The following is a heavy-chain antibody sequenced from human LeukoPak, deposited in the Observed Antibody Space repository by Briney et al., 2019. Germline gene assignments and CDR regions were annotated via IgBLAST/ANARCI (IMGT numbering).Heavy chain of an antibody. CDR1: GGSFSGYY. CDR2: INHSGST. D-gene: IGHD3-9*01. Sequence: SETLSLTCAVYGGSFSGYYWSWIRQPPGKGLEWIGEINHSGSTNYNPSLKSRVTISVDTSKNQFSLKLSSVTAADTAVYYCARVDDILTGYYPPTRYFDLWGRGTLVTVSS. J-gene: IGHJ2*01. CDR3: ARVDDILTGYYPPTRYFDL. V-gene: IGHV4-34*01.